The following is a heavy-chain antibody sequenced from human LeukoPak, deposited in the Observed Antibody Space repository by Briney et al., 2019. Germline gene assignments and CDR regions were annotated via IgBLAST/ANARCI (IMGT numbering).Heavy chain of an antibody. V-gene: IGHV5-51*01. D-gene: IGHD4-23*01. CDR3: ARHTNDYGGYGDY. CDR1: GYNFTTYW. Sequence: GESLKISCKASGYNFTTYWIAWVRQMPGKGLECMGIIYPDDSDTRYSPSFQGQVTISADKSISAAYLQWSSLKASDTAMYYCARHTNDYGGYGDYWGQGTLVTVSS. J-gene: IGHJ4*02. CDR2: IYPDDSDT.